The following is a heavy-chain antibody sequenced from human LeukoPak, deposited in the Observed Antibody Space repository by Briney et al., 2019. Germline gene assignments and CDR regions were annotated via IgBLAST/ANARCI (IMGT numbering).Heavy chain of an antibody. CDR1: GFTFGDYA. D-gene: IGHD2-21*02. V-gene: IGHV3-49*03. CDR2: IRSKAYGGTT. J-gene: IGHJ4*02. CDR3: TRGHIVVVTAIAPFDY. Sequence: GGSLRLSCTASGFTFGDYAMSWFRQAPGKGLEWVGFIRSKAYGGTTEYAASVKGRFTISRDDSKSIAYLQMNSLKTEDTAVYYCTRGHIVVVTAIAPFDYWGQGTLVTVSS.